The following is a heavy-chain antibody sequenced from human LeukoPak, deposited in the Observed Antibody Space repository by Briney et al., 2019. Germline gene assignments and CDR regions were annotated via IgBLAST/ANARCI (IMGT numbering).Heavy chain of an antibody. CDR3: ARDQVNWNYGGNWFDP. J-gene: IGHJ5*02. D-gene: IGHD1-7*01. V-gene: IGHV3-21*01. Sequence: GGSLRLSCAASGFTFSSYSMNWVRQAPGKGLEWVSSISSSSSSYIYYADSVKGRFTISRDNAKNSLYLQMNSLRAEDTAVYYCARDQVNWNYGGNWFDPWGQGTLVTVSS. CDR2: ISSSSSSYI. CDR1: GFTFSSYS.